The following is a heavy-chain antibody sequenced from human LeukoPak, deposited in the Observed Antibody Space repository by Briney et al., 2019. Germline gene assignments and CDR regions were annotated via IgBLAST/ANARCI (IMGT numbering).Heavy chain of an antibody. Sequence: PSETLSLTCTVSGGSISSGSYYWSWIRQPAGKGLEWIGRIYTSGSTNYNPSLKSRVTISVDTPKNQFSLKLSSVTAADTAVNYCARIAMVAATQWFDPWGQGTLVTVSS. CDR3: ARIAMVAATQWFDP. CDR1: GGSISSGSYY. CDR2: IYTSGST. V-gene: IGHV4-61*02. J-gene: IGHJ5*02. D-gene: IGHD2-15*01.